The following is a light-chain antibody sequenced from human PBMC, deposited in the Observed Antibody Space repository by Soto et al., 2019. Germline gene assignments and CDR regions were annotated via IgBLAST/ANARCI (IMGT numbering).Light chain of an antibody. CDR2: GNS. J-gene: IGLJ2*01. CDR3: SSYAGSNNFVV. CDR1: SSNIGAGFD. V-gene: IGLV1-40*01. Sequence: QSVLTQPPSVSGAPGQRVTISCTGSSSNIGAGFDVHWYHQIAGTAPKLLIYGNSNRPSGVPARFSGSKSGNTASLTVSGLQAEDEADYYCSSYAGSNNFVVLGGGTKVTVL.